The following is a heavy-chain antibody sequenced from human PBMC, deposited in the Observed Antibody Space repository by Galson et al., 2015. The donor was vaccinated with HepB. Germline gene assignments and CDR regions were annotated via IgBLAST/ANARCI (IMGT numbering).Heavy chain of an antibody. CDR3: ARLRTRAVAGGFDY. Sequence: SETLSLTCGVSGGAIDSINWFSWVRQPPGKGLEWIGEIHHSGSSNYNPSLKSRVTISVDKSKNQLSLNVNSVTAADTAVYFCARLRTRAVAGGFDYWGQGTLVTVSS. CDR1: GGAIDSINW. V-gene: IGHV4-4*02. J-gene: IGHJ4*02. CDR2: IHHSGSS. D-gene: IGHD6-19*01.